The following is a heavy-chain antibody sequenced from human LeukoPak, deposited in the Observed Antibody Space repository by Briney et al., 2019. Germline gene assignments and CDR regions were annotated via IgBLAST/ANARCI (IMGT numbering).Heavy chain of an antibody. CDR1: GGSFSGYY. J-gene: IGHJ5*02. V-gene: IGHV4-34*01. CDR2: INHSGST. D-gene: IGHD6-19*01. Sequence: PSETLSLTCAVYGGSFSGYYWSWIRQPPGKGLEWIGEINHSGSTNYNPSLKSRVTISVDTSKNQFSLKLSSVTAADTAVYYCAKDTQQWLVNWFDPWGQGTLVTVSS. CDR3: AKDTQQWLVNWFDP.